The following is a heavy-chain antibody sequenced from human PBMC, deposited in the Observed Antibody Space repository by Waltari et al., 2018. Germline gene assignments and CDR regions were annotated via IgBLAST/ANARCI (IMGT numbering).Heavy chain of an antibody. Sequence: QVQLVQSGAEVKKPGSSVKVSCKASGGTFSSYTIRWVRQAPGQGLEWMGRIIPILGIANYAQKFQGRVTITADKSTSTAFMELSSLRSEDTAVYYCATKYYYDSSGYTNDAFDIWGQGTMVTVSS. D-gene: IGHD3-22*01. CDR3: ATKYYYDSSGYTNDAFDI. CDR1: GGTFSSYT. J-gene: IGHJ3*02. V-gene: IGHV1-69*02. CDR2: IIPILGIA.